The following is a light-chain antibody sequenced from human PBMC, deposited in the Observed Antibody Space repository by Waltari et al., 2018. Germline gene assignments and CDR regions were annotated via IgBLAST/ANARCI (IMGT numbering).Light chain of an antibody. CDR2: DVS. V-gene: IGLV2-8*01. CDR3: SSYAGSNKGV. J-gene: IGLJ2*01. CDR1: SRDVGGYNY. Sequence: QSALTQPPSASGSPGQSVTISCPGTSRDVGGYNYVPWYQQHPGKAPKLMSYDVSQRPSGVPDRFSGSKAGNTASLTVSGLRAEDEADYYCSSYAGSNKGVFGGGTKLTVL.